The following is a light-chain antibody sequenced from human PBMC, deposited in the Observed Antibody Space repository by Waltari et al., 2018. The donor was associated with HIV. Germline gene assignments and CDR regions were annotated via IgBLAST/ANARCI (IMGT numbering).Light chain of an antibody. CDR3: QTWGTGWV. CDR2: LNSDGRH. V-gene: IGLV4-69*01. CDR1: SGHSSYA. J-gene: IGLJ3*02. Sequence: QLVLTQSPSASASLGASVKLTCTLSSGHSSYAIAWHQQQPEKGPRYLMKLNSDGRHSKGDGIPDRFSGSSSGAERYLTISSLQSEDEADYYCQTWGTGWVFGGGTKLTVL.